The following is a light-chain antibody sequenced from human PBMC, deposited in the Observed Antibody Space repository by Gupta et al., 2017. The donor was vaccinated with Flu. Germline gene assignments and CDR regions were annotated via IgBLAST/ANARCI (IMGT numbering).Light chain of an antibody. CDR3: QQENSSPLT. CDR1: QSINNW. CDR2: KAS. J-gene: IGKJ1*01. V-gene: IGKV1-5*03. Sequence: DIQMTQSPSTLSASVGDRVSITCRASQSINNWLAWYQQKPGKAPNLLIYKASSLESGVPSRFSGSGSETEFTLTISSLQPDDIATYYCQQENSSPLTFGQGTKVEIK.